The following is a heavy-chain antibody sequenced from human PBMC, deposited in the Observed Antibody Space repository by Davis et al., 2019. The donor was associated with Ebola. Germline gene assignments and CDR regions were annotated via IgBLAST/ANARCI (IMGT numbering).Heavy chain of an antibody. CDR3: GRDRAMFRVGLIDY. CDR2: IWYDGSNK. V-gene: IGHV3-33*01. CDR1: VFSLRYYR. D-gene: IGHD3-10*01. J-gene: IGHJ4*02. Sequence: SPNLSCPTSVFSLRYYRFHWVRQSPSTGLECDGVIWYDGSNKYYAESVKGRFTISRDNSKNALYLQMNSLRAEDTAVYYCGRDRAMFRVGLIDYWGQGTLVTVSS.